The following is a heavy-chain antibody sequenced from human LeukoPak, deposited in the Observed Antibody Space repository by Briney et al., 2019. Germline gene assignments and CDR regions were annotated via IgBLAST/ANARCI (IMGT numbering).Heavy chain of an antibody. D-gene: IGHD4-23*01. CDR2: IYGGGDT. CDR3: ARAFYDYGGNSLFDY. Sequence: PGGSLRLSCAASGFTVTDNYMNWVRQSSGKGLEWVSVIYGGGDTNYADSVKGRFIISRDTSKNTVSLQMNSLGAEDTAVYYCARAFYDYGGNSLFDYWGQGTLVTVSS. V-gene: IGHV3-53*01. J-gene: IGHJ4*02. CDR1: GFTVTDNY.